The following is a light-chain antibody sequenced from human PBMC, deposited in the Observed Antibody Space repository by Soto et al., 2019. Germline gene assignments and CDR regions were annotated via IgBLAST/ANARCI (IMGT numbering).Light chain of an antibody. V-gene: IGKV1-9*01. CDR3: QQTRSYPST. CDR1: QDINSY. Sequence: IQLTHSPSSLSASIGDRVTITCRASQDINSYLAWYQQKPGKAPNLLIYEASILQRGVPSRFSGSNSGTDFTLTISSLQAEDFATYYCQQTRSYPSTFGGGTKVDIK. CDR2: EAS. J-gene: IGKJ4*01.